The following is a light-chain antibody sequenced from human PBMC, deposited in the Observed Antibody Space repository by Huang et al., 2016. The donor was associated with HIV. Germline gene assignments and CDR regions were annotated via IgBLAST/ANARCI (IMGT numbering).Light chain of an antibody. CDR1: QSVLNNSNNKNY. J-gene: IGKJ3*01. CDR3: QQYYTTPFT. V-gene: IGKV4-1*01. Sequence: DIVMTQSPDSLAVSLGERATINCKSSQSVLNNSNNKNYLTWYQRRPGQPPKLLIYCASTRESGVPDRFSGSGSGTDFTLTISSLQAEDVAVYYCQQYYTTPFTFGPGTKVDVK. CDR2: CAS.